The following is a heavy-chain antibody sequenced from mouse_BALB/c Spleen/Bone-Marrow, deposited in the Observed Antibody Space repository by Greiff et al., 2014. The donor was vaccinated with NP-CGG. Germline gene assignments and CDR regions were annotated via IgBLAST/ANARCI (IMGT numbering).Heavy chain of an antibody. CDR3: ARGDPFDY. Sequence: VQVVESGAELARPGASVKLSCKASGYTFTSHWMQWVKQRPGQGLGWIGAIYPGDGDTRYTQKFKGKATLTADKSSSTAYMQLSSLASEDSAVYYCARGDPFDYWGQGTTLTVSS. J-gene: IGHJ2*01. CDR2: IYPGDGDT. V-gene: IGHV1-87*01. CDR1: GYTFTSHW.